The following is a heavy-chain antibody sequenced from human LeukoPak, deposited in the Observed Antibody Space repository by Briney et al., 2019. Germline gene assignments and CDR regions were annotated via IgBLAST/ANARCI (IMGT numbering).Heavy chain of an antibody. CDR2: MSGSGGST. CDR3: AKEKNDCSGGSCYGTASYYFDY. Sequence: GGSLRLSCAASGFTFSSYAMSWVRQAPGKGLEWVSGMSGSGGSTYYADSVKGRFTISRETSNNTLYLQMNSLRVEDTAVYYCAKEKNDCSGGSCYGTASYYFDYWGQGTLVTVSS. V-gene: IGHV3-23*01. CDR1: GFTFSSYA. J-gene: IGHJ4*02. D-gene: IGHD2-15*01.